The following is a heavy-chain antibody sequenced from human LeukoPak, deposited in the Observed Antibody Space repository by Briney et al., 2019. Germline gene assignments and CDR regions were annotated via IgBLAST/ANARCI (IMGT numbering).Heavy chain of an antibody. CDR3: ARDLGEWSYYFDY. Sequence: GASVKVSCKASGYTFTGYYMHWVRQASGQGLEWMGRINPNSGGTNYAQKFQGRVTMTRDTSISTAYMELSRLRSDDTAVYYCARDLGEWSYYFDYWGQGTLVTVSS. J-gene: IGHJ4*02. CDR1: GYTFTGYY. V-gene: IGHV1-2*06. D-gene: IGHD3-16*01. CDR2: INPNSGGT.